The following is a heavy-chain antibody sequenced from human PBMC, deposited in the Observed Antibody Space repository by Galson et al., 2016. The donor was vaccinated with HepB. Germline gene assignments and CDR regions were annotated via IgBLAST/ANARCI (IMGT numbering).Heavy chain of an antibody. Sequence: SLRLSCAASGFNFANHGMNWVRQAPGKGLEWVSSLRGDGTHPEYADSVQGRFTISRDNSKRTVFLQMNTLRVDDTGVYYCTKDRLPWTYYGASFDVWGPGTPVSVSS. CDR1: GFNFANHG. CDR2: LRGDGTHP. D-gene: IGHD3-3*01. V-gene: IGHV3-23*01. CDR3: TKDRLPWTYYGASFDV. J-gene: IGHJ4*02.